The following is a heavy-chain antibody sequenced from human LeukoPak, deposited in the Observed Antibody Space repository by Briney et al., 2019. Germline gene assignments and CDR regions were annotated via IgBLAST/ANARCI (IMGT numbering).Heavy chain of an antibody. CDR3: ARVQGGGFRTADY. Sequence: GRALRLSCAAAGFTFRSYAMHSVLQAPGKWLEWVAVILEDGSIQYYADSVKGRFTISRDNSKNTLFLQMNSMRGEDTAMYYCARVQGGGFRTADYWGQGTLVTVSS. CDR2: ILEDGSIQ. CDR1: GFTFRSYA. V-gene: IGHV3-30*04. J-gene: IGHJ4*02. D-gene: IGHD1-14*01.